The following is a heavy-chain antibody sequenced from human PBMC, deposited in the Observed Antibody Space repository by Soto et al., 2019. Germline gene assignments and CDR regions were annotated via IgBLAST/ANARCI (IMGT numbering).Heavy chain of an antibody. CDR1: GGTFSSYA. V-gene: IGHV1-69*13. CDR2: IIPIFGTA. CDR3: ARDPRGYGAPGYCFDY. Sequence: SVKVSCKASGGTFSSYAISWVRHAPGQGLEWMGGIIPIFGTANYAQKFQGRVTITADESTSTAYMELSSLRSEDTAVYYCARDPRGYGAPGYCFDYWGQGTLVTVSS. D-gene: IGHD4-17*01. J-gene: IGHJ4*02.